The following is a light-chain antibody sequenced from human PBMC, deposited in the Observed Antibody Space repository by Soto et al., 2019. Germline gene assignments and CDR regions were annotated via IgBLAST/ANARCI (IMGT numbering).Light chain of an antibody. J-gene: IGLJ3*02. V-gene: IGLV1-51*01. Sequence: QSVLTQPPSVSAAPGQKVTISCSGSTSNIGNNYVSWYQQLPGTAPKLLIYDNNERPSGIPDRFSVSKSGTSATLGITGLQTGDEADYYCGTWDSSLSVVVFGGGTNVTVL. CDR2: DNN. CDR3: GTWDSSLSVVV. CDR1: TSNIGNNY.